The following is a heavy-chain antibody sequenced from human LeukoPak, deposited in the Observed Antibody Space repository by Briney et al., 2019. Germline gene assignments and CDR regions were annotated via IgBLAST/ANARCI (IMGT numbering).Heavy chain of an antibody. CDR1: GYTFTSYY. CDR2: INPSSGSA. CDR3: VRSKMAGDY. V-gene: IGHV1-46*01. Sequence: ASVKVSCKASGYTFTSYYMHWVRQAPGQGLEWMGIINPSSGSATYAQKFQGRVTMTRDTSTSTVYMELSSLRSEDTAVYYCVRSKMAGDYWGQGTLVTVSS. D-gene: IGHD5-24*01. J-gene: IGHJ4*02.